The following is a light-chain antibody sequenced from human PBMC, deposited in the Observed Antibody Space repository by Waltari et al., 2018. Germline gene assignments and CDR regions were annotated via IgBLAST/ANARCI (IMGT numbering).Light chain of an antibody. V-gene: IGLV2-14*03. CDR2: DVS. J-gene: IGLJ3*02. Sequence: QSALTQPASVSGSPGQSITIPCTGTSSDVGGYKYVSWYQQHPGKAPKLILYDVSIRPSGVSNRFSGSKSGNTASLTISGLQAEDEADYYCSSYTSINTLVFGGGTKLTVL. CDR1: SSDVGGYKY. CDR3: SSYTSINTLV.